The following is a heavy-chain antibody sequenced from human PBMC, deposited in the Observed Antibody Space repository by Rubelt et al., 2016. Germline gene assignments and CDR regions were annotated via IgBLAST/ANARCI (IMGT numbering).Heavy chain of an antibody. V-gene: IGHV4-34*01. CDR3: ARARSSRAGFDY. CDR2: INHSGST. CDR1: GGSFSGYY. D-gene: IGHD6-13*01. Sequence: QVQLQQWGAGLLKPSETLSLTCAVYGGSFSGYYWSWIRQPPGKGLEWIGEINHSGSTNYNPSLKSRVTISRDTFKNQFSLKLSSVTAADTAVYYCARARSSRAGFDYWGQGTLVTVSS. J-gene: IGHJ4*02.